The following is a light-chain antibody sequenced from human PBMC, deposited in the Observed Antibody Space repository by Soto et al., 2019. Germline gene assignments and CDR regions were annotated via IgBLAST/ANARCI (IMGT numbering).Light chain of an antibody. Sequence: QSVLTQPASVSGSPGQSITISCTGTSSDVGGYDYVSWYQLHPGKAPKLMVFEVSNRPSGVSYRFSGSKSGNTASLTISGLQAEDEAEYFCSSYSISTAYLFGAGIKVTVL. CDR3: SSYSISTAYL. J-gene: IGLJ1*01. CDR2: EVS. CDR1: SSDVGGYDY. V-gene: IGLV2-14*01.